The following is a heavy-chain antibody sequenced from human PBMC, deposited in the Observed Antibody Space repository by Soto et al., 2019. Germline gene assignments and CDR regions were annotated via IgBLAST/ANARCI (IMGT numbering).Heavy chain of an antibody. CDR3: ASQQLAGYNWFDP. D-gene: IGHD6-13*01. V-gene: IGHV3-23*01. CDR2: ISGSGDRT. Sequence: GGSLRLSCAASGITISNYPMSWVRQAPGKGLDWVSGISGSGDRTYYADSAKGRFTISKDISRNSLSLQLDSLGVEDTAVYYCASQQLAGYNWFDPWGQGTLVTVSS. J-gene: IGHJ5*02. CDR1: GITISNYP.